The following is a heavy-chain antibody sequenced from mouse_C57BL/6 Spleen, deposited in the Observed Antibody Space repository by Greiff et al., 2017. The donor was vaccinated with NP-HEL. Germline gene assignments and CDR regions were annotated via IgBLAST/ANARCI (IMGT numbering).Heavy chain of an antibody. Sequence: QVQLKESGAELVKPGASVKISCKASGYAFSSYWMNWVKQRPGKGLEWIGQIYPGDGDTNYNGKFKGKATLTADKSSSTAYMQLSSLTSEDSAVYFCASLYYGNYDWYFDVWGTGTTVTVSS. CDR1: GYAFSSYW. J-gene: IGHJ1*03. D-gene: IGHD2-1*01. CDR3: ASLYYGNYDWYFDV. CDR2: IYPGDGDT. V-gene: IGHV1-80*01.